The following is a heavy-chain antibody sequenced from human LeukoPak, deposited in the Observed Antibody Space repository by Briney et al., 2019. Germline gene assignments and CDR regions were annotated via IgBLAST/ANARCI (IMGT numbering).Heavy chain of an antibody. J-gene: IGHJ6*02. V-gene: IGHV4-59*08. Sequence: SETLSLTCTVSGGSISSHYWSWIRQPPGKGLEWIGYIYYSGSTNYNPSLKSRVTISVDTSKNQFSLKLSSVTAADTAVYYCAVYSSSWDYYYGMDVWGQGTTVTVSS. CDR1: GGSISSHY. CDR3: AVYSSSWDYYYGMDV. CDR2: IYYSGST. D-gene: IGHD6-13*01.